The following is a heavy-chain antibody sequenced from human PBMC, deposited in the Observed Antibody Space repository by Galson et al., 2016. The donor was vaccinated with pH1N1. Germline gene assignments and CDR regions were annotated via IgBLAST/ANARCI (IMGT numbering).Heavy chain of an antibody. CDR1: GFSFSSYW. V-gene: IGHV3-7*04. CDR2: INQDGTEK. CDR3: VRAIGAQFAY. J-gene: IGHJ4*02. Sequence: SLRLSCAASGFSFSSYWMSWVRQAPGKGLEWVANINQDGTEKYYVASVKGRFTISRDKAKNSPYLQMNSLRVEDTAVYYCVRAIGAQFAYWGQGTLVTVSS. D-gene: IGHD4/OR15-4a*01.